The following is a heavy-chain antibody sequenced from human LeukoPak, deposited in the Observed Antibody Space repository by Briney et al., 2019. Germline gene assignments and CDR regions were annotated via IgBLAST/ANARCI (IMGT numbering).Heavy chain of an antibody. V-gene: IGHV1-69*05. CDR3: AAYLLTSGWTYYYMDV. Sequence: GASVTVCCKASGGTFSSYAISWVRQAPGQGLEWMGGIIPIFGTANYAQKFQGRGSITTDESTSTAYMELSSLRSEDTAVYYCAAYLLTSGWTYYYMDVWGQGTTVTVSS. D-gene: IGHD6-19*01. CDR1: GGTFSSYA. CDR2: IIPIFGTA. J-gene: IGHJ6*03.